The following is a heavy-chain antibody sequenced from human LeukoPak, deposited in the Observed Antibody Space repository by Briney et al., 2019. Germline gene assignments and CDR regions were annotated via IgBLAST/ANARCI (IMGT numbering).Heavy chain of an antibody. CDR2: ISSSGGST. Sequence: GGTLRLSCAASGFNFTNYAMNWVRQAPGRGLEWVSLISSSGGSTYYAGSVKGRFTISRDNSKSTLSLQMNSLRAEDTAIYYCAKDGPTAIPSWFGPWGQGTLVTVYS. CDR1: GFNFTNYA. D-gene: IGHD2-21*02. V-gene: IGHV3-23*01. CDR3: AKDGPTAIPSWFGP. J-gene: IGHJ5*02.